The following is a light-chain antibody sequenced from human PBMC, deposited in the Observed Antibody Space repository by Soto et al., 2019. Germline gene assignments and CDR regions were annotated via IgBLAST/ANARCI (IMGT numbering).Light chain of an antibody. J-gene: IGLJ1*01. CDR3: SSYTSTRTYV. Sequence: QSALTQPASVSGSPGQSVTHSCTGTRSDVGSYNFVSWYQQLPGEAPKLILYVVSDRHSGVSDRFSGSESGDTASLTVSGLQAEDEADYYCSSYTSTRTYVFGTGTKVTVL. CDR1: RSDVGSYNF. V-gene: IGLV2-14*01. CDR2: VVS.